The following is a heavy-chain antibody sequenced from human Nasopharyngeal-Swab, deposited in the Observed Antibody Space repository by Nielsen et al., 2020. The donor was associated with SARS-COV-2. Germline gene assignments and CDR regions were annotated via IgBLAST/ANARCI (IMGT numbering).Heavy chain of an antibody. J-gene: IGHJ4*02. CDR3: ARVGERGRLRFLDAFDY. CDR1: GYTFTGYY. V-gene: IGHV1-2*02. D-gene: IGHD3-3*01. Sequence: ASVKVSCKASGYTFTGYYMHWVRQAPGQGLEWMGWINPNSGGTNYAQKFQGRVTMTRDTSISTAYMELSRLRSEDTAVYYCARVGERGRLRFLDAFDYWGQGTLVTVSS. CDR2: INPNSGGT.